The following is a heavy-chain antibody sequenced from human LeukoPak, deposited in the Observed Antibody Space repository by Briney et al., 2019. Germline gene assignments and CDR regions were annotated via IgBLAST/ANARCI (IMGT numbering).Heavy chain of an antibody. CDR3: ARQAGAIRFDY. CDR1: GGSISSYY. V-gene: IGHV4-59*01. CDR2: IYYSGST. J-gene: IGHJ4*02. D-gene: IGHD3-10*01. Sequence: SETLSLTCTVSGGSISSYYWSWIRQPPGKGLEWIGYIYYSGSTNYNPSLKSRVTISVDTSMNQFSLKLTSVTAADTAVYYCARQAGAIRFDYWGQGTLVTVSS.